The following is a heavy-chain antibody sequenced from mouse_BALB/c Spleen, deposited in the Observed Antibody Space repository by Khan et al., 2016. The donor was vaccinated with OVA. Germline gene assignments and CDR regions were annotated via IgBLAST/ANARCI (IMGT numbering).Heavy chain of an antibody. Sequence: VQLQQSVAELARPGASVKMSCKASGYTFTSYTIHWIKERPGQGLEWIGYINPSNGYTNYNQKFKDKATLTTDKSSTTAYLQLSSLTSDDSAVYNCVRDGAYHRNDGWFAYWGQGTLVTVSA. J-gene: IGHJ3*01. D-gene: IGHD2-14*01. V-gene: IGHV1-4*01. CDR1: GYTFTSYT. CDR2: INPSNGYT. CDR3: VRDGAYHRNDGWFAY.